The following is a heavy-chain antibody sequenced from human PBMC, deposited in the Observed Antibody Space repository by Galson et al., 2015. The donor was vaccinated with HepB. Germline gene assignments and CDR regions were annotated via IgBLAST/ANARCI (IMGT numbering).Heavy chain of an antibody. CDR2: ISSDGSNK. Sequence: SLRLSCAASGFTFSIYAIHWVRQAPGKGLEWVALISSDGSNKYYADSVEGRFTISRDNSKNTLYLQMNSLRPEDTAIYYCAKGGYYDFWSAYDSWGQGALVTVSS. D-gene: IGHD3-3*01. V-gene: IGHV3-30*04. J-gene: IGHJ4*02. CDR1: GFTFSIYA. CDR3: AKGGYYDFWSAYDS.